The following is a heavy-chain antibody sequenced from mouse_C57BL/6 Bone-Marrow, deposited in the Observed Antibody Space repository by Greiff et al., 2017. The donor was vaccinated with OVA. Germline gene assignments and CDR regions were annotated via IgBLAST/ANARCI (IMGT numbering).Heavy chain of an antibody. V-gene: IGHV5-17*01. CDR3: ARGLDYDYDWFAY. J-gene: IGHJ3*01. CDR1: GFTFSDYG. D-gene: IGHD2-4*01. Sequence: EVKLVESGGGLVKPGGSLKLSCAASGFTFSDYGMHWVRQAPEKGLEWVAYISSGSSTIYYADTVKGRFTISRDNAKNTLFLQMTSLRSEDTAMYYCARGLDYDYDWFAYWGQGTLVTVSA. CDR2: ISSGSSTI.